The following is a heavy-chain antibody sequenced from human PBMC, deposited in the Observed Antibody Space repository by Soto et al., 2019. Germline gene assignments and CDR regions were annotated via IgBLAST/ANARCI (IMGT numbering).Heavy chain of an antibody. CDR2: ISYDGINE. CDR1: GFTFTSYA. CDR3: ARDRLRLGELSLIGYFDY. D-gene: IGHD3-16*02. Sequence: QVQLVESGGSVVQPGMSLRHSCEASGFTFTSYAMHWVRQAPGKGLEWVAVISYDGINEYYADSVKGRFTISRDNSKNTLFLQMSSLRVEDTAVYYCARDRLRLGELSLIGYFDYWGQGTLVTVSS. J-gene: IGHJ4*02. V-gene: IGHV3-30*15.